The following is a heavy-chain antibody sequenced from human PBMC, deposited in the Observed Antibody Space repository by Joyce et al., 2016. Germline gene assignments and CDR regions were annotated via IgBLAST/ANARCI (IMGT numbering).Heavy chain of an antibody. V-gene: IGHV4-31*03. D-gene: IGHD5-12*01. J-gene: IGHJ4*02. CDR1: GFSIGTLGYY. CDR3: ARVLSYEGIAFDY. CDR2: SYFSGSS. Sequence: QVQLQESGPGLVKPSQTLSLTCTVSGFSIGTLGYYWRWIRQHPGKGLDWVGNSYFSGSSYYNPSLKSRLTISIDTSKNQFSLKLSAVTAADTAVYYCARVLSYEGIAFDYWGQGTLVTVSS.